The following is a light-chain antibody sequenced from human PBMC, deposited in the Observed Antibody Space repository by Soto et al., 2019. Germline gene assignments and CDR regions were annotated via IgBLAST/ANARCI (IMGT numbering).Light chain of an antibody. Sequence: QSVLTQPPSVSGAPGQRVTISCTGSSSNIGARYDVHWYQQLPGTAPKLLIYGNSDRPSGVPDRFSGSKSATSASLASTGLQAEDEADYYCQSYDSSLSVVFGGGTKLTVL. V-gene: IGLV1-40*01. J-gene: IGLJ2*01. CDR3: QSYDSSLSVV. CDR1: SSNIGARYD. CDR2: GNS.